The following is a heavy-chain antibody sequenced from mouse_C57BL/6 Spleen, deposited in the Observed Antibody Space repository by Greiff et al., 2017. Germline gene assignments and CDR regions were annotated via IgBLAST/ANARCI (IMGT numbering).Heavy chain of an antibody. V-gene: IGHV1-42*01. CDR1: GYSFTGYY. D-gene: IGHD2-4*01. CDR2: INPSTGGT. J-gene: IGHJ2*01. CDR3: AREGDYGNFDY. Sequence: VQLQQSGPELVKPGASVKISCKASGYSFTGYYMNWVKQSPEKSLEWIGEINPSTGGTTYNQKFKAKATLTVDKSSSTAYMQLKSLTSEDSAVYYCAREGDYGNFDYWGQGTTLTVSS.